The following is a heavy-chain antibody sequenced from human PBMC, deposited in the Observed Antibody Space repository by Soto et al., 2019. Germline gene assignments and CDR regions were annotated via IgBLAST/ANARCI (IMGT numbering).Heavy chain of an antibody. Sequence: GGSLRLSCAASGFTFSNYWMHWVRQAPGKGLVWVSRINSDGSSTKSADSVKGRFTISRDNAKNTLYLQMNSLGADDTAVYYCARADSTSPNWLDPWGQGILVTVSS. CDR1: GFTFSNYW. CDR3: ARADSTSPNWLDP. J-gene: IGHJ5*02. CDR2: INSDGSST. D-gene: IGHD2-2*01. V-gene: IGHV3-74*03.